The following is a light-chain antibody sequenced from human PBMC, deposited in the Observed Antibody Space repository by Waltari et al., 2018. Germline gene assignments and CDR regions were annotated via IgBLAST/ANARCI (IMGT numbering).Light chain of an antibody. CDR3: CSYAGSSSWV. V-gene: IGLV2-23*01. Sequence: QSALTQPASVSGSPGQSIPISCTGTSSDVGYWNLVSWYQPHPGKAPKLIIYEAIKRPSGMSDRFSGSKSGNTASLTISGLQAEDEADYYCCSYAGSSSWVFGGGTTLTVL. CDR2: EAI. CDR1: SSDVGYWNL. J-gene: IGLJ3*02.